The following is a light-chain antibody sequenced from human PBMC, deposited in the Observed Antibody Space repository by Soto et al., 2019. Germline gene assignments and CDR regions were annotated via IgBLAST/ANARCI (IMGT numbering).Light chain of an antibody. CDR2: EVN. V-gene: IGLV2-14*01. Sequence: QSVLTQPASVSGSPGQSITISCTGTSSDVGGHNYVSWYQQHPGNAPRLMIYEVNNRPSGVPNRFSGSKSGNTASLTISGLQAEGEADYYCSSKTSSRTPFVFGTGTKVTVL. J-gene: IGLJ1*01. CDR3: SSKTSSRTPFV. CDR1: SSDVGGHNY.